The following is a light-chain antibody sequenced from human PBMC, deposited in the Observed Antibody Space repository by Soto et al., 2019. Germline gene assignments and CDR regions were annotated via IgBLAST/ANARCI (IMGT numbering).Light chain of an antibody. V-gene: IGLV2-14*01. CDR1: SSDVGGYNY. CDR2: DVS. J-gene: IGLJ1*01. Sequence: QSVLTQPASVSGSPGQSITISCTGTSSDVGGYNYVSWYQQHPGKAPKLMIYDVSNRPSGVSNRFSGSKSGNTASLTISGLQSEDEADYYCSSYTYSSTPYVFVTGTKVTVL. CDR3: SSYTYSSTPYV.